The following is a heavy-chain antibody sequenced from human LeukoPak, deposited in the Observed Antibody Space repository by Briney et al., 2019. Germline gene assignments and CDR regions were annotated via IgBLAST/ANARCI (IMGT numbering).Heavy chain of an antibody. CDR3: AKGGYSSSNNQPTRPDY. J-gene: IGHJ4*02. D-gene: IGHD6-13*01. V-gene: IGHV3-30*18. Sequence: PGRSLRLSCAASGVTFSSYGMHWVRQAPGKGLEWVAVISYDGTNKYYADSVKGRFTISRDNSKNTLYLQMNSLRAEDTAVYYCAKGGYSSSNNQPTRPDYWGQGTLVTVSS. CDR1: GVTFSSYG. CDR2: ISYDGTNK.